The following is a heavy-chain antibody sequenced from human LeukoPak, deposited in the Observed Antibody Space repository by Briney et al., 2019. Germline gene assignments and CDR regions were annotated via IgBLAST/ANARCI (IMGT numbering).Heavy chain of an antibody. V-gene: IGHV3-30*02. Sequence: QPGGSLRLSCAASGFTFSSYGMHWVRQAPGKGLEWVAFIRYDGSNKYYADSVKGRFTISRDNSKNTLYLQMNSLRAEDTAVYCCANPETKDVLRYFDWPSGTFDYWGQGTLVTVSS. CDR1: GFTFSSYG. J-gene: IGHJ4*02. CDR2: IRYDGSNK. D-gene: IGHD3-9*01. CDR3: ANPETKDVLRYFDWPSGTFDY.